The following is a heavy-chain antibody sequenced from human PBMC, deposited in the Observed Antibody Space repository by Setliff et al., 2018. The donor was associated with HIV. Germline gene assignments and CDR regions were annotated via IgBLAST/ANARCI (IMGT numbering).Heavy chain of an antibody. V-gene: IGHV4-39*07. CDR1: GGSINSTSYY. Sequence: TSETLSLTCTVSGGSINSTSYYWGWIRQPPGNGLEWIGSIYHTGSTYYKPSLKSRVTISVDTSKNQFSLRLSSVTAADTALYYCARAPGDWPCYFDYWGQGTLVTVSS. CDR3: ARAPGDWPCYFDY. J-gene: IGHJ4*02. CDR2: IYHTGST. D-gene: IGHD1-26*01.